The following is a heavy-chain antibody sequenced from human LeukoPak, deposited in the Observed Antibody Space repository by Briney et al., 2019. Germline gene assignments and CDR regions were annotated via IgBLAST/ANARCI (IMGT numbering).Heavy chain of an antibody. V-gene: IGHV3-23*01. J-gene: IGHJ3*02. D-gene: IGHD3-10*01. CDR2: ISGSGGST. Sequence: GGSLRLSCAASGFTFSSYAMSWVRQAPGKGLEWVSAISGSGGSTYYADSVKGRFTIPRDNSKNTLYLQMNSLRAEDTAVYYCAKDGSPVLLGFGELYPSDAFDIWGQGTMVTVSS. CDR3: AKDGSPVLLGFGELYPSDAFDI. CDR1: GFTFSSYA.